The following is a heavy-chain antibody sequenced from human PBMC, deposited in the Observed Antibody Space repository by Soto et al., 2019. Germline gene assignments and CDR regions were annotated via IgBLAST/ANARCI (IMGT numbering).Heavy chain of an antibody. CDR1: GASVNTGDYY. D-gene: IGHD1-7*01. V-gene: IGHV4-30-4*01. Sequence: VQLQGSGPGLVKPSQTLSLTCTVSGASVNTGDYYCSYIRQSPGKGLEWLGYIFYSGDTYYNPSLKSRATISLNTSRNQISLTLTSVTDADTAVYFCVGTGTTDDFWGQGTLVTVSS. CDR2: IFYSGDT. CDR3: VGTGTTDDF. J-gene: IGHJ1*01.